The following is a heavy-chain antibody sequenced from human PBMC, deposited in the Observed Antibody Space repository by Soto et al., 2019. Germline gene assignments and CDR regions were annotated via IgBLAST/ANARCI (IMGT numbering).Heavy chain of an antibody. CDR3: ARGVDTMAFDH. D-gene: IGHD2-2*01. Sequence: SETLSLTCTVTGDSLRRGDYYSSWIRQPPGKGLEWIGYIYNSGSTYYEPSLRSRLTISEDLSKNQLSLRLTAVTAADTAVYYCARGVDTMAFDHWGQGTLVTVSS. CDR2: IYNSGST. V-gene: IGHV4-30-4*01. J-gene: IGHJ5*02. CDR1: GDSLRRGDYY.